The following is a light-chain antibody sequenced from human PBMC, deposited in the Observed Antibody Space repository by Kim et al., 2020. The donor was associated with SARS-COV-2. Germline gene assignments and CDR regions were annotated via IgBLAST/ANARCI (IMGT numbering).Light chain of an antibody. CDR3: GTWDSSLNTHV. Sequence: QSVLTQPPSVSAAPGQKVTFSCSGSTSNIGNNYVSWYQQLPGTAPKLLIYDNINRPSRIPDRFSGSKSGTSATLGITGLQTGDEADYFCGTWDSSLNTHVFGTGTKVTVL. CDR1: TSNIGNNY. J-gene: IGLJ1*01. V-gene: IGLV1-51*01. CDR2: DNI.